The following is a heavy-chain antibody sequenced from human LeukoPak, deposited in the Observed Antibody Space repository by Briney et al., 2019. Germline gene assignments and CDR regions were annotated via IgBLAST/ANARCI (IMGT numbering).Heavy chain of an antibody. CDR1: GFTFSSYW. D-gene: IGHD6-13*01. V-gene: IGHV3-74*01. CDR2: INSDGSST. Sequence: GGSLRLSCAASGFTFSSYWMRWVRQAPGKGLVWVSRINSDGSSTSYADSVKGRFTISRDNAKNTLYLQMNSLRAEDTAVYYCARGRAAAGTLTPDYWGQGTLVTVSS. J-gene: IGHJ4*02. CDR3: ARGRAAAGTLTPDY.